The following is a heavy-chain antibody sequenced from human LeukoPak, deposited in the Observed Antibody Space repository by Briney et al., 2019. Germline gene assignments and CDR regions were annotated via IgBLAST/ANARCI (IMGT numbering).Heavy chain of an antibody. V-gene: IGHV1-24*01. CDR2: FDPEDGET. Sequence: ASVKVSCKVSGYTLTELSMHWVRQAPGKGLEWMGGFDPEDGETIYAQKFQGRVTITADKSTSTAYMELSSLRSEDTAVYYCARAAAGTPVFDYWGQGTLVTVSS. J-gene: IGHJ4*02. D-gene: IGHD6-13*01. CDR3: ARAAAGTPVFDY. CDR1: GYTLTELS.